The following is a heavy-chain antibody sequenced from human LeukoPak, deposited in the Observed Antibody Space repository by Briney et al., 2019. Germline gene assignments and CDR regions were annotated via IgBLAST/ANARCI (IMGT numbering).Heavy chain of an antibody. CDR1: GFTFSSYA. Sequence: GGSLRLSCAASGFTFSSYAMSWVRQAPGKGLEWVSAISGSGGSTYYADSVKGRFTISRDNSKNTLYLQMNGLRAEDTAVYYCAKDRSGRGYSYGLSYSYGYWGQGTLVTVSS. CDR2: ISGSGGST. D-gene: IGHD5-18*01. CDR3: AKDRSGRGYSYGLSYSYGY. V-gene: IGHV3-23*01. J-gene: IGHJ4*02.